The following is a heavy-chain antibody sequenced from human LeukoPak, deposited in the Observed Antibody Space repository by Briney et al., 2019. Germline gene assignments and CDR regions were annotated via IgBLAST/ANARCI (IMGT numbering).Heavy chain of an antibody. Sequence: PSETLSLTCTVSGGSISSYYWSWIRQPPGKGLEWIGYIYYNGSTNYNPSLKSRVTISVDTSKNQFSLKLSSVTAEDTAVYYCATGGFDDYVWGSYRLFDYWGQGTLVTVSS. V-gene: IGHV4-59*01. J-gene: IGHJ4*02. D-gene: IGHD3-16*02. CDR1: GGSISSYY. CDR2: IYYNGST. CDR3: ATGGFDDYVWGSYRLFDY.